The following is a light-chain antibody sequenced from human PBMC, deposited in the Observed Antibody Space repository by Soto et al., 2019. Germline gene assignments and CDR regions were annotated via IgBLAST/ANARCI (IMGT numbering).Light chain of an antibody. CDR1: SGSIASNY. J-gene: IGLJ2*01. Sequence: NFMLTQPHSVSESPGKTVTISCTGSSGSIASNYVQWYQQRPGSAPTTVIYEDNQRPSGVPDRFSGSIDSSSNSASLTISGLKTEDEADYYCQSYDSSNGVVFGGGTQLTVL. V-gene: IGLV6-57*02. CDR2: EDN. CDR3: QSYDSSNGVV.